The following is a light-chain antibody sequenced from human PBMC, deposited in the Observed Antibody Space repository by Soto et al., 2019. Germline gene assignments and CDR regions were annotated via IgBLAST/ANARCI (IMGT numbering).Light chain of an antibody. J-gene: IGKJ1*01. CDR2: DAS. CDR1: QSVSGW. CDR3: QQYETFAGT. V-gene: IGKV1-5*01. Sequence: DIQMTQSPSTLSASVGDTVTVTCRASQSVSGWLAWYQQKPGEAPKLLIYDASTLPLGVPSRFSGSGSGTKFTLTIASLQPDDFATYYCQQYETFAGTFGPGTKVEI.